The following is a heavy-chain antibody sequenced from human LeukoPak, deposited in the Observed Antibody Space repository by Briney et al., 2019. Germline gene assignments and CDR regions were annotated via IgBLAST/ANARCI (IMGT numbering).Heavy chain of an antibody. CDR2: IKRRSDGGTP. D-gene: IGHD2-2*01. Sequence: MTGGSLRLSCAASGFSFNDAWMNWVRQARGKGLEWVGRIKRRSDGGTPDYAAPVQGRFTISRDESQNTLYLQMNSLKTGDTAVYYCTTDTRRIDTFAWGQGTLVTVAA. CDR1: GFSFNDAW. J-gene: IGHJ4*02. CDR3: TTDTRRIDTFA. V-gene: IGHV3-15*07.